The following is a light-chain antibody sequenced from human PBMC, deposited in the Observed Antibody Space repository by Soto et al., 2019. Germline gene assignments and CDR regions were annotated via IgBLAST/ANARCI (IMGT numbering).Light chain of an antibody. J-gene: IGKJ5*01. CDR1: QSVSSN. CDR3: QQYDNWPPRIT. CDR2: GAS. Sequence: ETVMTQFPATLSVSPGEGATLSCRASQSVSSNVAWYQHRPGQAPRLLIYGASTRATGIPARFSGSRSETDFTLTISSLQSEDFGIYYCQQYDNWPPRITFGQGTRLEIK. V-gene: IGKV3-15*01.